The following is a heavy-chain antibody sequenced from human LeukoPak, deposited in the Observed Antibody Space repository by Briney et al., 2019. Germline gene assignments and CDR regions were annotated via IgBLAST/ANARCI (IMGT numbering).Heavy chain of an antibody. D-gene: IGHD6-13*01. V-gene: IGHV1-2*02. J-gene: IGHJ4*02. CDR3: ARVVKSPGYSSSWYSY. CDR2: INPNSGGT. CDR1: GYTLTGYY. Sequence: GASVKVSCKASGYTLTGYYMYWVRQAPGQGLEWMGWINPNSGGTNYAQKFQGRVTMTRDTSISTAYMELSRLRSDDTAVYYCARVVKSPGYSSSWYSYWGQGTLVTVSS.